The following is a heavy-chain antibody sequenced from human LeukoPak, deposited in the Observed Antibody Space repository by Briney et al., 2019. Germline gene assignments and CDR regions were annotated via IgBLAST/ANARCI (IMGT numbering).Heavy chain of an antibody. Sequence: SQTLSLTCAISGDSVSSNSDAWNWIRQSPSRGLEWLGRTYYRSKWYNDYAVSVKSRITINPDTSKNQFSLKLSSVTAADTAVYYCARAGYCSGGSCDPSKRFDYWGQGTLVTVSS. CDR2: TYYRSKWYN. CDR1: GDSVSSNSDA. J-gene: IGHJ4*02. D-gene: IGHD2-15*01. CDR3: ARAGYCSGGSCDPSKRFDY. V-gene: IGHV6-1*01.